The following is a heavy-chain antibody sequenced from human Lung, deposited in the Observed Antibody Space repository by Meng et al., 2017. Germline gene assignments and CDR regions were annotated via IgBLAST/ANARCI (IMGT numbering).Heavy chain of an antibody. V-gene: IGHV1-2*06. CDR2: INPKSGDT. Sequence: ASVKVSCKPSGYNFPDYYIHWVRRAPGQGLEWMGRINPKSGDTHYAQKFQARVTMTGDTSISTAYMELRGLRSDDTAIYYCARDEDISAAGKLFGDYWGQGTLVTVSS. J-gene: IGHJ4*02. D-gene: IGHD6-25*01. CDR3: ARDEDISAAGKLFGDY. CDR1: GYNFPDYY.